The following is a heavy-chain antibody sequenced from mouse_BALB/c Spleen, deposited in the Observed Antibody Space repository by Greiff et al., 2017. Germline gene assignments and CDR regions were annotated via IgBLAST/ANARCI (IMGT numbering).Heavy chain of an antibody. V-gene: IGHV1-7*01. J-gene: IGHJ4*01. D-gene: IGHD2-1*01. CDR2: INPSTGYT. Sequence: QVQLQQSGAELAKPGASVKMSCKASGYTFTSYWMHWVKQRPGQGLEWIGYINPSTGYTEYNQKFKDKATLTADKSSSTAYMQLSSLTSEDSAVYYCARPYGSYYAMDYWGQGTSVTVSS. CDR3: ARPYGSYYAMDY. CDR1: GYTFTSYW.